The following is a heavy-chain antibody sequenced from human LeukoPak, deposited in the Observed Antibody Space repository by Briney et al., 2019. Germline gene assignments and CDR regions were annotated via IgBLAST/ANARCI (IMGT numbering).Heavy chain of an antibody. V-gene: IGHV3-53*01. CDR1: GFTFSSYS. CDR2: IYSGGST. Sequence: GGSLRLSCAASGFTFSSYSTSWVRQAPGKGLEWVSVIYSGGSTYYADSVKGRFTISRDNSKNTLYLQMNSLRAEDTAVYYCASLLTYSSGWSDYFDYWGQGTLVTVSS. J-gene: IGHJ4*02. D-gene: IGHD6-19*01. CDR3: ASLLTYSSGWSDYFDY.